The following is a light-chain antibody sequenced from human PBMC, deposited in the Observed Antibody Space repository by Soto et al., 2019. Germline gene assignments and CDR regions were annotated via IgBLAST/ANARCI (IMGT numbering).Light chain of an antibody. Sequence: DIQMTQSPSSLSASVGDRVTITCRASQSISSYLNWYQQKPGKAPKLLIYGASSLQSGVPSRFSGSGSGTAFTLTIISLQPEDVATNYCHQSSSTPFLGTFGPGTRLEIK. CDR2: GAS. J-gene: IGKJ5*01. V-gene: IGKV1-39*01. CDR3: HQSSSTPFLGT. CDR1: QSISSY.